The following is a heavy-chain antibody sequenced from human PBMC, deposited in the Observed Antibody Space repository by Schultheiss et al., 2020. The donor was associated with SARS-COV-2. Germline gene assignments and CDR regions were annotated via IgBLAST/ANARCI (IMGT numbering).Heavy chain of an antibody. V-gene: IGHV4-38-2*02. D-gene: IGHD3-22*01. CDR1: GYSISSGYY. J-gene: IGHJ4*02. CDR2: IYHSGST. CDR3: ARDRPTYYYDSSGYAH. Sequence: SETLSLTCAVSGYSISSGYYWGWIRQPPGKGLEWIGSIYHSGSTYYNPSLKSRVTISVDTSKNQFSLKLSSVTAADTAVYYCARDRPTYYYDSSGYAHWGQGTVVTVSS.